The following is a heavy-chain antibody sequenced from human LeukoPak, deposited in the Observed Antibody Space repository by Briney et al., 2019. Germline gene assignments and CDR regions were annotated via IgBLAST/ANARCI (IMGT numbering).Heavy chain of an antibody. Sequence: SETLSLTCGVSGGSISSTNWWSWVRQPPGKGLEWIGSIYYSGSTYYNPSLKRRVTISVDTYKNQFSLKLSSVTAADTAVYYCAILDIVATIRDDAFDIWGQGTMVTVSS. CDR3: AILDIVATIRDDAFDI. J-gene: IGHJ3*02. V-gene: IGHV4-39*01. CDR2: IYYSGST. CDR1: GGSISSTNW. D-gene: IGHD5-12*01.